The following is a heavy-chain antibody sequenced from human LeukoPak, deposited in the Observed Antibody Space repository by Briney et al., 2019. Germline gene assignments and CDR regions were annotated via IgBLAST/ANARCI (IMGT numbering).Heavy chain of an antibody. V-gene: IGHV3-23*01. CDR2: ISGSGGST. D-gene: IGHD1-26*01. CDR3: ARDSFVGRVGATRGGFDY. Sequence: GGSLRLSCAASGFTFSSYAMSWVRQAPGKGLEWVSAISGSGGSTYYADSVKGRFTISRDNSKNTLYLQMNSLRAEDTAVYYCARDSFVGRVGATRGGFDYWGQGTLVTVSS. CDR1: GFTFSSYA. J-gene: IGHJ4*02.